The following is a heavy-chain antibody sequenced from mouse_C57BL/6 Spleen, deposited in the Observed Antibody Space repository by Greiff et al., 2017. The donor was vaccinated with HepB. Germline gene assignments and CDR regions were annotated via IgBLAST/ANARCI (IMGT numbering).Heavy chain of an antibody. J-gene: IGHJ2*01. CDR3: ARWITTVVATDY. V-gene: IGHV1-61*01. D-gene: IGHD1-1*01. Sequence: VQLQQPGAELVRPGSSVKLSCKASGYTFTSYWMDWVKQRPGQGLEWIGNIYPSDSETQYNQKFKDKATLTVDKSSSTAYMQLSSLTSEDSAVYYCARWITTVVATDYWGQGTTLTVSS. CDR2: IYPSDSET. CDR1: GYTFTSYW.